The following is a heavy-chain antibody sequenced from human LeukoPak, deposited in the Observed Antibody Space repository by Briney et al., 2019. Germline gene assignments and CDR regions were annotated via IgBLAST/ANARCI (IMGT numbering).Heavy chain of an antibody. CDR1: GFTFSSYS. Sequence: PGGSLRLSCAASGFTFSSYSMNWVRQAPGKGLEWVSYISSSSSTIYYADSVKGRFTISRDNAKNSLYLQMNSLRAEDTAVYYCARDLGYCGGDCYTFADYWGQGTLVTVSS. V-gene: IGHV3-48*04. D-gene: IGHD2-21*02. J-gene: IGHJ4*02. CDR2: ISSSSSTI. CDR3: ARDLGYCGGDCYTFADY.